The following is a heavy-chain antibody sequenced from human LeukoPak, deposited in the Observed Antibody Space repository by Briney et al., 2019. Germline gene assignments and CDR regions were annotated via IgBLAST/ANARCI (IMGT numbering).Heavy chain of an antibody. CDR2: IYYSGTT. V-gene: IGHV4-39*07. CDR3: ARAPIMIFGLNYHYMDV. CDR1: GDSINSNNYY. J-gene: IGHJ6*03. D-gene: IGHD3/OR15-3a*01. Sequence: PSETLSLTCAVSGDSINSNNYYWGWIRQTPGQGLEWIGSIYYSGTTYYNPSLRSRVTISFDTSRDQFSLRLRSVTAADTAVYFCARAPIMIFGLNYHYMDVWGKGPTVTVS.